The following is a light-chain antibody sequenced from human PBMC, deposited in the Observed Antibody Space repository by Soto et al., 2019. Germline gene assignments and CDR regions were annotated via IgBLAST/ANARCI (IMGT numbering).Light chain of an antibody. CDR2: DAS. CDR3: QQRSNWPMT. CDR1: QSVSSY. V-gene: IGKV3-11*01. Sequence: EIALTQSPATLSLSPGERATLSCRASQSVSSYLAWYQQKPGQPPRLLIYDASNRATGVPARFSGSGSRTDFTLTISSLEPEDFALYYCQQRSNWPMTFGGGTKVEIK. J-gene: IGKJ4*01.